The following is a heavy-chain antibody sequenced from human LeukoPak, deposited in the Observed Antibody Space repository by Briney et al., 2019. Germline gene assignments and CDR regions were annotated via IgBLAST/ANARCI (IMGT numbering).Heavy chain of an antibody. J-gene: IGHJ4*02. D-gene: IGHD5-18*01. CDR2: IYSGRST. CDR1: GFTVSSNY. Sequence: PGGSLRLSCAASGFTVSSNYMSWVRQAPGKGLEWVSDIYSGRSTFYADSVKGRFSISRDYSKNTLYLQMNSLRAEHTAVYYCASARGSNYGSLGDWGQGTLVTVSS. CDR3: ASARGSNYGSLGD. V-gene: IGHV3-53*01.